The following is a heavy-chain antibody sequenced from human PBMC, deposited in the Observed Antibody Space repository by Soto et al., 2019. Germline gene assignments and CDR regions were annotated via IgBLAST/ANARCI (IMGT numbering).Heavy chain of an antibody. CDR2: INHSGSI. V-gene: IGHV4-34*01. Sequence: PSVTMCVTCAVDGGSVGGYYWSWVRQPPGEGLEWIGEINHSGSITYAPSLKSRVTMSVDTSKNQFSLRLNSVTAADTAVYYCARGEVTTGVFWGQGTQVTVSS. CDR3: ARGEVTTGVF. J-gene: IGHJ4*02. CDR1: GGSVGGYY. D-gene: IGHD4-17*01.